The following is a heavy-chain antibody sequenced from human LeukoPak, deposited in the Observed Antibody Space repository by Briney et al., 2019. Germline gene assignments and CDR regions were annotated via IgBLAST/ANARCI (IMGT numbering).Heavy chain of an antibody. CDR3: ARDGHFWSGYSLPYGMDV. Sequence: PSETLSLTCAVYGGSFSGYYWSWIRQPPGKGLEWIGEINHSGSTNYNPSLKSRVTISVDTSKNQFSLKLSSVTAADTAVYYCARDGHFWSGYSLPYGMDVWGQGTTVTVSS. CDR2: INHSGST. D-gene: IGHD3-3*02. CDR1: GGSFSGYY. J-gene: IGHJ6*02. V-gene: IGHV4-34*01.